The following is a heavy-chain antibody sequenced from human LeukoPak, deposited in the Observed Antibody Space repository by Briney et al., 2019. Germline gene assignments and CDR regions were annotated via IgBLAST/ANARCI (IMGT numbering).Heavy chain of an antibody. CDR3: ARSIAARPRNFDY. CDR1: GFTFSSYA. Sequence: GGSLRLSCAASGFTFSSYAMSWVRQAPEKGLEWVSAISGSGGSTYYADSVKGRFTLSRDNSKNTLYLQMNSLRAEDTAVYYCARSIAARPRNFDYWGQGTLVTVSS. D-gene: IGHD6-13*01. CDR2: ISGSGGST. V-gene: IGHV3-23*01. J-gene: IGHJ4*02.